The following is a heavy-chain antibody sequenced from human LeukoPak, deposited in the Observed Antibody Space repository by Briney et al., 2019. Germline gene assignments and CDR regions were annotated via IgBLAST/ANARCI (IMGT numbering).Heavy chain of an antibody. Sequence: VASVKVSCKASGGTFSSYAISWVRQAPGQGLEWMGGITPIFGTANYAQKFQGRVTITADKSTSTAYMELSSLRSEDTAVYYCAREDCSSTSCNLNWFDPWGQGTLVTVSS. CDR1: GGTFSSYA. D-gene: IGHD2-2*01. J-gene: IGHJ5*02. V-gene: IGHV1-69*06. CDR2: ITPIFGTA. CDR3: AREDCSSTSCNLNWFDP.